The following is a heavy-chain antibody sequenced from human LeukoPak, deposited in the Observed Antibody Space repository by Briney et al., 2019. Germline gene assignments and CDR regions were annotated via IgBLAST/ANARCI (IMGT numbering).Heavy chain of an antibody. CDR2: ISGSGGST. J-gene: IGHJ6*03. V-gene: IGHV3-23*01. CDR1: GFTFSSYG. CDR3: AKGRQQLTYYYYYMDV. D-gene: IGHD6-13*01. Sequence: SGGTLRLSCAASGFTFSSYGMSWVRQAPGKGLEWVSAISGSGGSTYYADSVKGRFTISRDNSKNTLYLQMNSLRDEDTAVYYCAKGRQQLTYYYYYMDVWGKGTTVTVSS.